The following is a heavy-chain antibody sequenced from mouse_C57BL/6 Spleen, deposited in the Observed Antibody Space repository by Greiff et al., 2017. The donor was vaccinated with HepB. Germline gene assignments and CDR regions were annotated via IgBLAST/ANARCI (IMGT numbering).Heavy chain of an antibody. D-gene: IGHD1-2*01. CDR3: ARLRPSYAMDY. Sequence: QVQLQQPGAELVMPGASVKLSCKASGYTFTSYWMHWVKQRPGQGLEWIGEIDPSDSYTNYNQKFKGKSTLTVDKSSSTAYMQLSSLTSEDSAVYYCARLRPSYAMDYWGQGTSVTVSS. CDR2: IDPSDSYT. J-gene: IGHJ4*01. V-gene: IGHV1-69*01. CDR1: GYTFTSYW.